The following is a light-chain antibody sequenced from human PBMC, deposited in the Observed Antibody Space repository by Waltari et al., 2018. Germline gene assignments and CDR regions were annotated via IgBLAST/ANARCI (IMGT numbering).Light chain of an antibody. CDR2: VYSDGSH. Sequence: QLLLTQSPSASASLGASVTRTCALSIGHGTHVIPWLQKGPEKGPRYLMRVYSDGSHNKGDEIPDRFSGYSSGAERYLTISSLQSEDEADYYCQTGGHGTWVFGGGTKLTVL. J-gene: IGLJ3*02. CDR1: IGHGTHV. V-gene: IGLV4-69*01. CDR3: QTGGHGTWV.